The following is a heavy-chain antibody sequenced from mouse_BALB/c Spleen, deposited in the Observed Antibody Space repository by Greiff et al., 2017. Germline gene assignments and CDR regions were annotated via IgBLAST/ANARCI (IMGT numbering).Heavy chain of an antibody. V-gene: IGHV5-12-1*01. Sequence: EVKLVESGGGLVKPGGSLKLSCAASGFAFSSYDMSWVRQTPEKRLEWVAYISSGGGSTYYPDTVKGRFTISRDNAKNTLYLQMSSLKSEDTAMYYCARHGHYGSSGFAYGGQGTLVTVSA. CDR2: ISSGGGST. J-gene: IGHJ3*01. CDR3: ARHGHYGSSGFAY. D-gene: IGHD1-1*01. CDR1: GFAFSSYD.